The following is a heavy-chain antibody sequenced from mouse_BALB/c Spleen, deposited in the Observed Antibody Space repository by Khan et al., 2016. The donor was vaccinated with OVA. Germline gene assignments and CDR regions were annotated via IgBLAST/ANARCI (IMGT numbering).Heavy chain of an antibody. CDR1: GYIFTSYW. D-gene: IGHD3-2*02. Sequence: QVQLKQSGAELVRPGTSVKLSCKTSGYIFTSYWIHWVKQRSGQGLEWIARIYPGTNNTYYNENFKDKATLTADKASSTVYLQLSSLKSEDSAVFFCVREEALYYFDYWGQGTTLTVSS. J-gene: IGHJ2*01. CDR2: IYPGTNNT. V-gene: IGHV1-76*01. CDR3: VREEALYYFDY.